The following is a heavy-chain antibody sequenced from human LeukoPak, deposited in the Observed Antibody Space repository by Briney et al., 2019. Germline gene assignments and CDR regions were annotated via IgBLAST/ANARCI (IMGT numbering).Heavy chain of an antibody. CDR3: AKRGDPALISGGGTAIDY. CDR2: IWYDGNNK. V-gene: IGHV3-30*02. CDR1: GFTFSSYG. Sequence: QPGGSLRLSCAASGFTFSSYGIHWVRQAPGKGLEWVVVIWYDGNNKYYADSVKGRFTISRDNSKNTVYLQMNSLRAEDTAVYYCAKRGDPALISGGGTAIDYWGQGTLVTVSS. D-gene: IGHD6-13*01. J-gene: IGHJ4*02.